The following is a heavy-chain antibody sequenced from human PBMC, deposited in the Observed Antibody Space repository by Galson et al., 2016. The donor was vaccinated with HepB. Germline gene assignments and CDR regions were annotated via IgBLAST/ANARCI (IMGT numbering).Heavy chain of an antibody. J-gene: IGHJ3*01. CDR2: ISSTSTYI. CDR3: TRDLSLGKPGGFDF. D-gene: IGHD3-16*02. Sequence: SLRLSCAASGFTFRSYSMNWVRQAPGKGLEWVSTISSTSTYIYYADSVQGRFTISRDNGKNSVSLQMNSLRAEDTAVYYCTRDLSLGKPGGFDFWGQGTMVAVAS. CDR1: GFTFRSYS. V-gene: IGHV3-21*01.